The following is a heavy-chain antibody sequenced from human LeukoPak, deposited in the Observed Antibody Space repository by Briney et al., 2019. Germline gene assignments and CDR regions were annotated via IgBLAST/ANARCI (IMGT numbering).Heavy chain of an antibody. CDR1: GFTFSSYW. D-gene: IGHD1-20*01. CDR2: IKEDGSEK. CDR3: AKLSNWNENF. J-gene: IGHJ4*02. Sequence: PGGSLRLSCAASGFTFSSYWMSWVRQAPGKGLEWVANIKEDGSEKYYVASVKGRFTISRDNAKNSMYLQMNSLRAEDTAVYYCAKLSNWNENFWGQGTLVTVSS. V-gene: IGHV3-7*05.